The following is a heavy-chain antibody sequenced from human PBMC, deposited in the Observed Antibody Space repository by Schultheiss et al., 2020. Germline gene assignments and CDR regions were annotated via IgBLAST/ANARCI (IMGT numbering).Heavy chain of an antibody. Sequence: SVKVSCKASGGTFSSYAISWVRQAPGQGLEWMGGIIPIFGTANYAQKFQGRVTITADESTSTAYMELSSLRSEDTAVYYCAKERWTVTTGAPFFDYWGQGTLVTVSS. CDR1: GGTFSSYA. D-gene: IGHD4-17*01. V-gene: IGHV1-69*13. J-gene: IGHJ4*02. CDR2: IIPIFGTA. CDR3: AKERWTVTTGAPFFDY.